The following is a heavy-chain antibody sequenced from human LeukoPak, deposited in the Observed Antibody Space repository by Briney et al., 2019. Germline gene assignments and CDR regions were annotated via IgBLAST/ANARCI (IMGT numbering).Heavy chain of an antibody. CDR1: GGTFSSYA. CDR2: IIPIFGTA. V-gene: IGHV1-69*05. Sequence: SVKVSCKASGGTFSSYAISWVRQAPGQGLEWMGRIIPIFGTANYAQKFQGRVTITTDESTSTAYMELSSLRSEDTAVYYCVLAGNWNYIARLGITGFDPWGQGTLVTVSS. CDR3: VLAGNWNYIARLGITGFDP. D-gene: IGHD1-7*01. J-gene: IGHJ5*02.